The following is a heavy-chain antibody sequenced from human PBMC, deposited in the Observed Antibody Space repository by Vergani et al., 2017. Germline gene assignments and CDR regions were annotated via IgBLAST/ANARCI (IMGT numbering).Heavy chain of an antibody. CDR2: IWYDGSNK. Sequence: VQLVESGGGVVQPGRSLRLSCAASGFTFSSYGMHWVRQAPGKGLEWVAVIWYDGSNKYYADSVKGRFTISRDNSKNTLYLQMNSLRAEDTAVYYCARSRVTTPFDAFDIWGQGTTVTVSS. J-gene: IGHJ3*02. D-gene: IGHD4-17*01. CDR1: GFTFSSYG. CDR3: ARSRVTTPFDAFDI. V-gene: IGHV3-33*01.